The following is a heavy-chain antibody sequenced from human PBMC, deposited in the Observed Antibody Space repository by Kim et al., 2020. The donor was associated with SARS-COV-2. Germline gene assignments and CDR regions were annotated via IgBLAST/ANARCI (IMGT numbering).Heavy chain of an antibody. CDR1: GGSISTYY. V-gene: IGHV4-59*08. CDR3: SRRIPDSSGYFVDY. CDR2: IYYSGST. Sequence: SETLSLTCTVSGGSISTYYWSWIRQPPGKGLEWIGYIYYSGSTNYNPSLKSRVTISVDTSKNQFSLKLSSGTAADTAAYYCSRRIPDSSGYFVDYWGQGTLVTVSS. D-gene: IGHD3-22*01. J-gene: IGHJ4*02.